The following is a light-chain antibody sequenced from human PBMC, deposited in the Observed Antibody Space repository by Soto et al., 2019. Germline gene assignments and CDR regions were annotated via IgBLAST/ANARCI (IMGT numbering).Light chain of an antibody. J-gene: IGKJ4*01. Sequence: DIQITQSPSSLSASVLDRVTITCRASHSISGYLKWYQKKSGQVQRLLMYAASIMQSGLPSKFSGSDSGTEFTLTIRSLQPEDFATDFFQESYSTLPLAVGAGTKVDIK. V-gene: IGKV1-39*01. CDR1: HSISGY. CDR2: AAS. CDR3: QESYSTLPLA.